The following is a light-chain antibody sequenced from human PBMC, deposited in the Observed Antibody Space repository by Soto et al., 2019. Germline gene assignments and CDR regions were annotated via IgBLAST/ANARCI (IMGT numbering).Light chain of an antibody. CDR3: QQYATSPPG. CDR1: QSVSNSY. Sequence: EIVLTQSPGTLSLSPVERATLSFRASQSVSNSYLAWYQQKPGQTPRLLTYGESARATGVPDRFTGSGSGTDFTLTISRVEPEDFAVYYCQQYATSPPGFGGGTKVDIK. V-gene: IGKV3-20*01. J-gene: IGKJ4*01. CDR2: GES.